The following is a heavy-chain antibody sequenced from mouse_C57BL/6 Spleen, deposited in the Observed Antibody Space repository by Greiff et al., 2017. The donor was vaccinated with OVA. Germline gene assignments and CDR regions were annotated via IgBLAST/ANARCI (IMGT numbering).Heavy chain of an antibody. D-gene: IGHD1-1*01. J-gene: IGHJ4*01. V-gene: IGHV10-1*01. CDR3: VREGYYYGSSYYAMDY. CDR2: IRSKSNNYAT. CDR1: GFSFNTYA. Sequence: EVQRVESGGGLVQPKGSLKLSCAASGFSFNTYAMNWVRQAPGKGLEWVARIRSKSNNYATYYADSVKDRFTISRDDSESMLYLQMNNLKTEDTAMYYCVREGYYYGSSYYAMDYWGQGTSVTVSS.